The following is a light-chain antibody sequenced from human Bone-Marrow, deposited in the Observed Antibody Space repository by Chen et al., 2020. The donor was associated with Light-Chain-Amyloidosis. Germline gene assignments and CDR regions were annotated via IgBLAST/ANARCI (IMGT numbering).Light chain of an antibody. V-gene: IGLV2-23*01. CDR2: EGS. CDR1: SSDVGSYNL. Sequence: QSALTQPASVSGPPGQSITISSTGTSSDVGSYNLVSWYQQHPGKAPKLMIYEGSKRPSGVSNRCSGSKSGNTASLTISGLQAEDEADYYCCSYAGSSTWVFGGGTKLTVL. CDR3: CSYAGSSTWV. J-gene: IGLJ3*02.